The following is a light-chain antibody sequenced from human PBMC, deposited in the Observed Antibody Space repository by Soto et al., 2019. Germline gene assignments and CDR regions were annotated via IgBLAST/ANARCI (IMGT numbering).Light chain of an antibody. CDR3: QKYNSAPWT. Sequence: DIQMTQSPSSLSASVGDRVTITCRASQGISNYLAWYQHKPGKVPKLLIYAASTLQSGVPSRFSGSGSGTDFTLTISSLQPEDVATYFCQKYNSAPWTCGQGTKVEIK. V-gene: IGKV1-27*01. J-gene: IGKJ1*01. CDR1: QGISNY. CDR2: AAS.